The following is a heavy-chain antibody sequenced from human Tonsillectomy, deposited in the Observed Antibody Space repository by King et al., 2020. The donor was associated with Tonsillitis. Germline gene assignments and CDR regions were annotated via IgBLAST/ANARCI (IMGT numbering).Heavy chain of an antibody. CDR2: ISYSEST. CDR3: ASGGGHYNDSRPSYFDS. V-gene: IGHV4-59*08. CDR1: GGSVSSFY. Sequence: QLQDSGPGLVKPSETLSLTCTVSGGSVSSFYCSWIRQPPGKGLEWIGYISYSESTNYSPSLKSRVTISVDTPNNQFSLRLSSVSAADTAVYFCASGGGHYNDSRPSYFDSWGQGTLVTVTS. J-gene: IGHJ4*02. D-gene: IGHD3-22*01.